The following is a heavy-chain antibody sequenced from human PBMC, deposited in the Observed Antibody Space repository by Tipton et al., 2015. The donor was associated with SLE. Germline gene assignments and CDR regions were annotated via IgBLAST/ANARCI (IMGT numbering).Heavy chain of an antibody. Sequence: TLSLTCTVSGGSISSYYWSWIRQPPGKGLEWIGYIYYSGSTNYNPSLKSRVTISVDTSKNQFSLKLSSVIAADTAVYFCASLTGNLYYFDYWGQGALVTVSS. J-gene: IGHJ4*02. CDR1: GGSISSYY. CDR3: ASLTGNLYYFDY. V-gene: IGHV4-59*08. D-gene: IGHD7-27*01. CDR2: IYYSGST.